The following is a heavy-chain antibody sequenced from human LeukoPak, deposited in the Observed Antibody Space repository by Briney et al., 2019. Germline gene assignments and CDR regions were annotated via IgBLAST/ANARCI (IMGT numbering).Heavy chain of an antibody. V-gene: IGHV3-20*04. CDR1: GFTFDDYG. J-gene: IGHJ4*02. CDR2: INWNGGST. CDR3: ARVMDYYGSGSYYKSPDY. Sequence: PGGSLRLSCAASGFTFDDYGMSWVRQAPGKGLEWVSGINWNGGSTGYADSVKGRFTISRDNAKNSLYLQMNSLRAEDTALYYCARVMDYYGSGSYYKSPDYWGQGTLVTVSS. D-gene: IGHD3-10*01.